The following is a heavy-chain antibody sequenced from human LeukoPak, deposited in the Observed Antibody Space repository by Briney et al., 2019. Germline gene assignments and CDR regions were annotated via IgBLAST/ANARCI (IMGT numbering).Heavy chain of an antibody. Sequence: KPSETLSLTCTVSGGSISSGSYYWSWVRPPAGKGLEWIGRIYTSGSTNYNPSLKSRVTISVDTSKNQFSLKLSSVTAADTAVYYCARVTTGGYYDCWGQGTLVTVSS. V-gene: IGHV4-61*02. CDR2: IYTSGST. J-gene: IGHJ4*02. D-gene: IGHD3-22*01. CDR3: ARVTTGGYYDC. CDR1: GGSISSGSYY.